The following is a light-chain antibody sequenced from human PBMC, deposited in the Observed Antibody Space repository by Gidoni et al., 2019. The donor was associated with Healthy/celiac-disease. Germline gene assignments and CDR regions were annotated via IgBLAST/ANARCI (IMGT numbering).Light chain of an antibody. J-gene: IGKJ3*01. CDR2: GAS. CDR3: QQYGSSPL. V-gene: IGKV3-20*01. CDR1: QSVSSSY. Sequence: IVFTQSPGTLSLSPGERATLSCRASQSVSSSYVAWYQQKPGQAPRLLIYGASSRATGIPDRFSGSGSGTDFTLTISRLEPEDFAVYYCQQYGSSPLFGPGTKVDIK.